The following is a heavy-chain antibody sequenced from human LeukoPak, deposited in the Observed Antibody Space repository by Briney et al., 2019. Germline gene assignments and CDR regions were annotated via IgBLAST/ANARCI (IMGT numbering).Heavy chain of an antibody. V-gene: IGHV1-2*02. CDR2: INPNSGGT. J-gene: IGHJ4*02. CDR3: ARVYSRQQLFDY. Sequence: ASVKVSCKASGYTFTGYYMHWMRQAPGQGLEWMGWINPNSGGTNYAQKFQGRVTMTRDTSISTAYMELSRLRSDDTAVYYCARVYSRQQLFDYWGQGTLVTVSS. CDR1: GYTFTGYY. D-gene: IGHD1-26*01.